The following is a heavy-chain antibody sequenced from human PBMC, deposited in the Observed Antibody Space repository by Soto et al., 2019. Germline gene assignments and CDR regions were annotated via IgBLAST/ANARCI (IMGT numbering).Heavy chain of an antibody. D-gene: IGHD3-22*01. J-gene: IGHJ5*02. CDR3: ARVYYYDSSGYYFALRGFDP. CDR2: IYYSGST. V-gene: IGHV4-30-4*01. Sequence: PSETLSLTCTVSGGSISSGDYYWSWIRQPPGKGLEWIGYIYYSGSTYYNPSLKSRVTISVDTSKKQISLKLSSVTAADTAVFYCARVYYYDSSGYYFALRGFDPWGQGTLVTVSS. CDR1: GGSISSGDYY.